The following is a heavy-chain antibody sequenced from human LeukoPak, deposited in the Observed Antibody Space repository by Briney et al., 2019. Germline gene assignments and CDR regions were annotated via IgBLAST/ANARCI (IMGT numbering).Heavy chain of an antibody. CDR3: AKGGMRRNDVGYAFDI. D-gene: IGHD1-1*01. V-gene: IGHV3-23*01. CDR1: GFTFSSYA. J-gene: IGHJ3*02. CDR2: ISGSGGST. Sequence: TGGSLRLSCAASGFTFSSYAMSWVRQAPGKGLEWVSAISGSGGSTYYADSVKGRFTISRDNSKNTLYLQMNSLRAEDTAVYYCAKGGMRRNDVGYAFDIWGQGTMVTVSS.